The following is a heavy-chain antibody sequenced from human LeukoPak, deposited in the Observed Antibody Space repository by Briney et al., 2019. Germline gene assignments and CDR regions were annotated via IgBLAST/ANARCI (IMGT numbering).Heavy chain of an antibody. Sequence: GGSLRLSCAASGFTFSSYGMHWVRQAPGKGLEWVAVISYDGSNKYYADSVKGRFTISRDNSKNTLYLQMNSLRAEDTAVYYCAKEASNLDSSGYYSSPFDYWGQGTLVTVSS. CDR2: ISYDGSNK. CDR1: GFTFSSYG. D-gene: IGHD3-22*01. CDR3: AKEASNLDSSGYYSSPFDY. J-gene: IGHJ4*02. V-gene: IGHV3-30*18.